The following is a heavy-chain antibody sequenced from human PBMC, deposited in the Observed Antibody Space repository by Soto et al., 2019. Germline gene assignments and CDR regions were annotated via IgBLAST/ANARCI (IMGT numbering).Heavy chain of an antibody. CDR3: ARDFGSDLSAPGTVFDY. Sequence: QVQLVQSGGEVVQPGASVKVSCKASGYFFTSYGISWVRQAPGQGLEWMGWISPYNGNTKNAQNFQGRVAMTTDTSTYTAYMEVRGLRSDDSAVYYCARDFGSDLSAPGTVFDYWGQGTLVTVSS. D-gene: IGHD3-3*01. V-gene: IGHV1-18*04. CDR1: GYFFTSYG. CDR2: ISPYNGNT. J-gene: IGHJ4*02.